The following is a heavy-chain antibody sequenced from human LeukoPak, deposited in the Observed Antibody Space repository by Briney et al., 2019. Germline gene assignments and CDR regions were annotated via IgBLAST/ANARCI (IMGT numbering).Heavy chain of an antibody. Sequence: PGRSLRLSCAASGFTFSSYGMHWVRQAPGKGLEWVAVISYDGSNKYYADSVKGRFTISRDNSKNTLYLQMNSLRAEDTAVYYCAKEGGTVTSFDYWGQGTLVTVSS. CDR3: AKEGGTVTSFDY. CDR1: GFTFSSYG. V-gene: IGHV3-30*18. CDR2: ISYDGSNK. J-gene: IGHJ4*02. D-gene: IGHD4-17*01.